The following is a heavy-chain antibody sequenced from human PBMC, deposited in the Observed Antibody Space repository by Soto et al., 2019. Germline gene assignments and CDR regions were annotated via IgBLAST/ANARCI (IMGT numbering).Heavy chain of an antibody. CDR2: MNPNSGNT. D-gene: IGHD5-12*01. CDR3: ARGRSGYDQYYFDY. CDR1: GYTFTSYD. V-gene: IGHV1-8*01. J-gene: IGHJ4*02. Sequence: ASVKVSCKASGYTFTSYDINWVRQATGQGLEWMGWMNPNSGNTGYAQKFQGRVTMTRNTSISTAYMELSSLRSEDTAVYYCARGRSGYDQYYFDYWGQGTLVTVSS.